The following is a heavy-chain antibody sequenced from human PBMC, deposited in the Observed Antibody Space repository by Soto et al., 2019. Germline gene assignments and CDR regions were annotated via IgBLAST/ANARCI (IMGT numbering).Heavy chain of an antibody. V-gene: IGHV4-39*07. J-gene: IGHJ6*02. Sequence: PSETLSLTCTVSGGSISSGSYYWGWIRQPPGKGLEWIGSIYHTGSTKYNPSLKNRVTISVDKSNNEFSLNLKSVTAADTAVYYCARVAVAGMVSYYYYYGMDVWGQGTTVTVSS. CDR2: IYHTGST. D-gene: IGHD6-19*01. CDR1: GGSISSGSYY. CDR3: ARVAVAGMVSYYYYYGMDV.